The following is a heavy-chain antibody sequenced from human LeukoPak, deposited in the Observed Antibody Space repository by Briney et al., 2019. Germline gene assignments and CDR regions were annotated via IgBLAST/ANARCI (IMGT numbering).Heavy chain of an antibody. CDR1: GFTFSGYG. CDR3: ARLAPDRLPDY. V-gene: IGHV4-34*01. CDR2: INHSGST. J-gene: IGHJ4*02. Sequence: GSLRLSCAASGFTFSGYGMHWIRQPPGKGLEWIGEINHSGSTNYNPSLKSRVTISVDTSKNQFSLKLSSVTAADTAVYYCARLAPDRLPDYWGQGTLVTVSS. D-gene: IGHD2-21*01.